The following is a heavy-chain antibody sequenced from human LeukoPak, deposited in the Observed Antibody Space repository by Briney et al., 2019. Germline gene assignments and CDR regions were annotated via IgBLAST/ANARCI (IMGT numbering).Heavy chain of an antibody. CDR2: INPNSGGT. Sequence: ASVKVSCKASGYTFTGYYMHWVRQAPGQGLEWMGWINPNSGGTNYAQTFQGRVTMTRDTSISTAYMELSRLRSDDTAVYYCARATGKVVPAAILLGYWGQGTLVTVSS. D-gene: IGHD2-2*02. J-gene: IGHJ4*02. CDR1: GYTFTGYY. V-gene: IGHV1-2*02. CDR3: ARATGKVVPAAILLGY.